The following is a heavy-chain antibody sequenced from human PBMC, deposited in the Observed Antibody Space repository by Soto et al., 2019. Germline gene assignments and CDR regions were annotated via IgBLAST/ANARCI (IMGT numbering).Heavy chain of an antibody. CDR3: ARGPYDFWSGAYYYFAMDV. Sequence: QVQLVQSGAEVKKPGASVKVSCKASGYTFTNNGITWVRQAPGQGLEWMGWISPYNDNANNAQKFQGRITMTTDTSKSTAYMELRSLRSDDTAVYYCARGPYDFWSGAYYYFAMDVWGQGTTVNVSS. D-gene: IGHD3-3*01. V-gene: IGHV1-18*04. CDR1: GYTFTNNG. CDR2: ISPYNDNA. J-gene: IGHJ6*02.